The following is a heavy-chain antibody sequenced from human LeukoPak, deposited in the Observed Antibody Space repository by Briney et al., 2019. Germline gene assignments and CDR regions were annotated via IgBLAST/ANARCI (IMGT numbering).Heavy chain of an antibody. J-gene: IGHJ4*02. CDR2: ITYSGST. Sequence: ASETLSLTCTVSGGSISSSTYYWAWIRQSPGKGLEWIGSITYSGSTYYNPSLESRVTISVDTSKNQFSLRLISVTAVDTAVYYCARQGVGATDYWGQGTLVTVSS. V-gene: IGHV4-39*01. CDR1: GGSISSSTYY. CDR3: ARQGVGATDY. D-gene: IGHD1-26*01.